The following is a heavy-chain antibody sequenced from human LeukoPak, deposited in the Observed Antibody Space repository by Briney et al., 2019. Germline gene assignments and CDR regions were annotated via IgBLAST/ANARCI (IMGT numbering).Heavy chain of an antibody. J-gene: IGHJ4*02. CDR3: ARATRTYDILTGYSGGYFDY. CDR2: ISYDGSNK. D-gene: IGHD3-9*01. CDR1: GFTFSSYG. V-gene: IGHV3-30*03. Sequence: PRGSLRLSCAASGFTFSSYGMHWVRQAPGKGLEWVAVISYDGSNKYYADSVKGRFTISRDNSKNTLYLQMNSLRAEDTAVYYCARATRTYDILTGYSGGYFDYWGQGTLVTVSS.